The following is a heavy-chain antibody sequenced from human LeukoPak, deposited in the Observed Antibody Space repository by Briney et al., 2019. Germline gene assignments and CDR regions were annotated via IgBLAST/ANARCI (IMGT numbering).Heavy chain of an antibody. CDR2: IYYSGST. Sequence: SETLSLTCTVSGGSISSSSYYWGWIRQPPGKGLEWIGSIYYSGSTYYNPSLKSRVTIPVDTSKNQCSLKLSSVTAADTAVYYCATEGFYDPNPNAFDIWGQGTMVTVSS. CDR1: GGSISSSSYY. D-gene: IGHD3-3*01. V-gene: IGHV4-39*01. CDR3: ATEGFYDPNPNAFDI. J-gene: IGHJ3*02.